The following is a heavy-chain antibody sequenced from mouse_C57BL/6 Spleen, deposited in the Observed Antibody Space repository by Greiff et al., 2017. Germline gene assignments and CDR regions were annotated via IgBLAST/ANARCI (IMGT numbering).Heavy chain of an antibody. Sequence: EVKLVESGGGLVKPGGSPKLSCAASGFTFSSYTMSWVRQTPEKRLEWVATISGGGGNTYYPDSVKGRFTISRDNAKNTLYLQMSSLRAEDTALYYCARQSITVAPWFAYWGEGALCTVSA. CDR1: GFTFSSYT. J-gene: IGHJ3*01. CDR2: ISGGGGNT. CDR3: ARQSITVAPWFAY. D-gene: IGHD1-1*01. V-gene: IGHV5-9*01.